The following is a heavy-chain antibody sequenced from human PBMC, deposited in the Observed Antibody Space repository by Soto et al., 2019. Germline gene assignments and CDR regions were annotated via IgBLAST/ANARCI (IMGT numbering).Heavy chain of an antibody. Sequence: ASVKVSCKASGYTFIGYCMHWVRQAPGQGLEWMGRINPSGGSTTKAQKFQGRITMTGDTSTSTAYMERSSLRAEDTAVYYCARLGFIYYFLCGNYNVQHYYGIDVWGQGTKVTVSS. CDR3: ARLGFIYYFLCGNYNVQHYYGIDV. J-gene: IGHJ6*02. CDR1: GYTFIGYC. D-gene: IGHD3-3*01. CDR2: INPSGGST. V-gene: IGHV1-46*01.